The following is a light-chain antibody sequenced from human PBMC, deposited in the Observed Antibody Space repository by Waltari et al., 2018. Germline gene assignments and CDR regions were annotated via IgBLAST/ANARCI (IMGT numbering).Light chain of an antibody. J-gene: IGLJ1*01. Sequence: QSALTQPRSVSGSPGQSVTISCTGTSSDVGGYNFVSWYQKYPGKAPKLMIFDVTQRPSDVPNGFSGSNSGNTASLTISWLQAEDEADYYCWSYAGTYTFCAFGTGTKVTVL. CDR2: DVT. CDR1: SSDVGGYNF. CDR3: WSYAGTYTFCA. V-gene: IGLV2-11*01.